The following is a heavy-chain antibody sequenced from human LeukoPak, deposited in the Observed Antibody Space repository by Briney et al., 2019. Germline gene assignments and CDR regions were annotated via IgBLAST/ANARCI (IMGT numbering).Heavy chain of an antibody. J-gene: IGHJ6*03. D-gene: IGHD6-6*01. CDR2: IIPIFGTA. CDR1: GGTFSSYA. Sequence: SVKVSCKASGGTFSSYAISWVRQAPGQGLEWMGGIIPIFGTANYAQKFQGRVTITTDESTSTAYMELSSLRSEDTAVYYCARALEGSSSRGGYYYYMDVWGKGTTVTVSS. CDR3: ARALEGSSSRGGYYYYMDV. V-gene: IGHV1-69*05.